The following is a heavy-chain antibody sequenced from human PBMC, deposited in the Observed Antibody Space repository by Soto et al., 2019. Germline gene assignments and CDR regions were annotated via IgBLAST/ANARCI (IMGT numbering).Heavy chain of an antibody. CDR3: ASPTRGYLPVSYYYYGMDV. V-gene: IGHV1-69*06. D-gene: IGHD2-2*01. CDR2: IIPIFGTA. CDR1: GGTFSSYA. Sequence: GASVKVSCKASGGTFSSYAISWVRQAPGQGLEWMGGIIPIFGTANYAQKFQGRVTITADKSTSTAYMELSSLRSEDTAVYYCASPTRGYLPVSYYYYGMDVWGQGTKVTVYS. J-gene: IGHJ6*02.